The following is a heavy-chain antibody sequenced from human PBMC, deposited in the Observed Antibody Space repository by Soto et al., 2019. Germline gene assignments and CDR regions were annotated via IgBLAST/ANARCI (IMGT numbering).Heavy chain of an antibody. CDR3: AREPRYYYDSSGYLNWFDP. CDR2: ISSSSSTI. V-gene: IGHV3-48*02. Sequence: APGKGLEWVSYISSSSSTIYYADSVKGRFTISRDNAKNSLYLQMNSLRDEDTAVYYCAREPRYYYDSSGYLNWFDPWGQGTLVTFSS. D-gene: IGHD3-22*01. J-gene: IGHJ5*02.